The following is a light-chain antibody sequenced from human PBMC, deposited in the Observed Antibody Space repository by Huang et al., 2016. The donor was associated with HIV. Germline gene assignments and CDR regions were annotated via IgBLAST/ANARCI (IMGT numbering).Light chain of an antibody. J-gene: IGKJ2*01. CDR1: QSIDNY. CDR2: DAS. V-gene: IGKV3-11*01. Sequence: EIVLTQSPVTLSLSPGERATLSCRASQSIDNYLAWYQQKPGQAPRLIIYDASDRVAGVPARFSGSESGTDFTLTISSLEPEDFAVYYCQQRSHWRTFGQGTKLEIK. CDR3: QQRSHWRT.